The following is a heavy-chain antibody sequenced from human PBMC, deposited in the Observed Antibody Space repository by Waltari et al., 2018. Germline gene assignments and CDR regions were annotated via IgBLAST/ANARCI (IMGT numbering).Heavy chain of an antibody. CDR2: INPKSGGT. CDR3: AREAGEGATLAEYFHH. V-gene: IGHV1-2*02. J-gene: IGHJ1*01. D-gene: IGHD1-26*01. Sequence: QVQLVQSGAEVKKPGAAAKVSCQASGNLFRNYYIHWVRQAPGQGLEWMGWINPKSGGTHFAQKFQNRVTMTRDTSIYTAYMEVRRLTSDDTAVYYCAREAGEGATLAEYFHHWGQGTLVTVSS. CDR1: GNLFRNYY.